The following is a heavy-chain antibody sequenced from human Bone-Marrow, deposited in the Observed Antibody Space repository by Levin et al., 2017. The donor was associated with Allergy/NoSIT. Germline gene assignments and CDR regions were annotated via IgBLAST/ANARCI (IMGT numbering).Heavy chain of an antibody. Sequence: SETLSLTCSVSGASMTSWYWTWIRQPAGKGLEWIGRIETSGSTNYNPSLKSRVTMSLDTSNKQFSLKLTSVTAADTAVYYCARDRYSSGGSDYWGQGTLVTVSS. CDR1: GASMTSWY. J-gene: IGHJ4*02. CDR3: ARDRYSSGGSDY. CDR2: IETSGST. V-gene: IGHV4-4*07. D-gene: IGHD2-15*01.